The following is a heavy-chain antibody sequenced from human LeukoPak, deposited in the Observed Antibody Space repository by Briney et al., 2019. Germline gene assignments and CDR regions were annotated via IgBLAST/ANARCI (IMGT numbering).Heavy chain of an antibody. V-gene: IGHV4-39*01. CDR3: ARRFIPGTIDY. CDR2: IYYSGST. CDR1: GGSISTSSYY. D-gene: IGHD4-17*01. Sequence: SETLSLTCTVSGGSISTSSYYWAWIRQPPGRGLEWIGSIYYSGSTFYSPSLKSRVTISVDTSKNQFSLKLSSVTAADTAVYYCARRFIPGTIDYWGQGTLVTVSS. J-gene: IGHJ4*02.